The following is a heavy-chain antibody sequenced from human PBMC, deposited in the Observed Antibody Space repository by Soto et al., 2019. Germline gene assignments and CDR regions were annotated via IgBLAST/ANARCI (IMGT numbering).Heavy chain of an antibody. V-gene: IGHV4-34*01. CDR3: ARGPDYYDSSGYYGY. J-gene: IGHJ4*02. CDR2: INHSGST. CDR1: GGSFSGYY. Sequence: QVQLQQWGAGLLKPSETLSPTCAVYGGSFSGYYWSWIRQPPGKGLEWIGEINHSGSTNYNPSLKSRVTISVDTSKNQFSLKLSSVTAADTAVYYCARGPDYYDSSGYYGYWGQGTLVTVSS. D-gene: IGHD3-22*01.